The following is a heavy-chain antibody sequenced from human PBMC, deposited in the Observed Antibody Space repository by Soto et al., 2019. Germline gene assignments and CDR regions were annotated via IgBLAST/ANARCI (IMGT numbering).Heavy chain of an antibody. Sequence: TSETLSLTCAVSCGSISSSNWWSWVRQPPGKGLEWIGYIYYSGNTYYNPSLKSRVTISVDTSKNQFSLKLSSVTAADTAVYYCAREAAAGYYYYYGMDVWGQGTTVT. CDR3: AREAAAGYYYYYGMDV. CDR1: CGSISSSNW. D-gene: IGHD6-13*01. CDR2: IYYSGNT. J-gene: IGHJ6*02. V-gene: IGHV4-4*02.